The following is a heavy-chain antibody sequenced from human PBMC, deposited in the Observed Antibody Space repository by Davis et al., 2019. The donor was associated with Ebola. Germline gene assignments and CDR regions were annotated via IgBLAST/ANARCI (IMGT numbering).Heavy chain of an antibody. V-gene: IGHV1-8*01. CDR1: GYTFTSFD. CDR3: ARGTRTLDI. J-gene: IGHJ3*02. D-gene: IGHD3/OR15-3a*01. Sequence: ASVKVSCKASGYTFTSFDINWVRQATGQGLEWMGWMNPNSGNTGYAQKFQARVSMTRNTSISTAYMKLNSLTSEDTAVYYCARGTRTLDIWGQGTMVTVSS. CDR2: MNPNSGNT.